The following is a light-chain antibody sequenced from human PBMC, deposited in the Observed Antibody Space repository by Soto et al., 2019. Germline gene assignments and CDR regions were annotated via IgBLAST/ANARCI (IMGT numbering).Light chain of an antibody. CDR2: GAS. J-gene: IGKJ5*01. CDR1: QSVSIY. CDR3: QQYHNWPPIT. Sequence: EIVLTQSPATLSLSPGERATLSCRASQSVSIYLAWYQQKPGQAPRLLIYGASTRATGIPARFSGSGSGTEFTLTISNLQSEDFAVYFCQQYHNWPPITFGQGTRLEIK. V-gene: IGKV3D-15*01.